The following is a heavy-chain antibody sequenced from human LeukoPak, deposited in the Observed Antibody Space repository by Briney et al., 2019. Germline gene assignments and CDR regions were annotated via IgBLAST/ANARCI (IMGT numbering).Heavy chain of an antibody. CDR3: ANLPRNYGYFDY. D-gene: IGHD4-11*01. Sequence: GGSLRLSCAASGFTFSGSAMHWVRQASGKGLEWVGRIRSKANSYATAYAASVKGRFTISRDDSKNTLYLQMNSLRAEDTAVYYCANLPRNYGYFDYWGQGTLVTVSS. CDR2: IRSKANSYAT. CDR1: GFTFSGSA. V-gene: IGHV3-73*01. J-gene: IGHJ4*02.